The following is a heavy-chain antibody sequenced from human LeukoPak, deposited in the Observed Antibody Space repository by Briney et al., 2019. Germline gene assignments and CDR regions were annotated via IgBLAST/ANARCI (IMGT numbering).Heavy chain of an antibody. CDR3: ARVVGSSSSWVDC. CDR1: GFTFSTYN. J-gene: IGHJ4*02. V-gene: IGHV3-21*01. CDR2: ISSSSSYI. Sequence: GGSLRLSCAASGFTFSTYNMNWVRQAPGKGLEWVSSISSSSSYIYYADSVKGRFTISRDNAKNSLYLQMNSLRAEDTAVYYCARVVGSSSSWVDCWGQGTLVTVSS. D-gene: IGHD6-13*01.